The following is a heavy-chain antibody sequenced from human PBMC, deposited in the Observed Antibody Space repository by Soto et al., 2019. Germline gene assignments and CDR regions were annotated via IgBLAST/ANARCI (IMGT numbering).Heavy chain of an antibody. Sequence: GGSLRLSCAASGFTFSSYSMNWVRQAPGKGLEWVSSISSSSSYIYYAGSVKGRFTISRDNAKNSLYLQMNSLRAEDTAVYYCARGEVDAVGATTTFDYWGQGTLVTVSS. D-gene: IGHD1-26*01. V-gene: IGHV3-21*01. CDR3: ARGEVDAVGATTTFDY. CDR1: GFTFSSYS. J-gene: IGHJ4*02. CDR2: ISSSSSYI.